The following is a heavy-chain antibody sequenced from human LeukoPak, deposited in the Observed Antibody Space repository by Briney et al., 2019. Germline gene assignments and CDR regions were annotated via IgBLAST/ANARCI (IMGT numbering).Heavy chain of an antibody. CDR1: GGSFSGYY. V-gene: IGHV4-34*01. CDR3: AREVGLMVRGVRSWFDP. J-gene: IGHJ5*02. D-gene: IGHD3-10*01. Sequence: PSETLSLNCAVYGGSFSGYYWSWIRQPPGKGLEWIGKINHSGSTNYNPSLKSRVTISVDTTKNQFSLKLSSVTAADTAVYYCAREVGLMVRGVRSWFDPWGQGTLVTVTS. CDR2: INHSGST.